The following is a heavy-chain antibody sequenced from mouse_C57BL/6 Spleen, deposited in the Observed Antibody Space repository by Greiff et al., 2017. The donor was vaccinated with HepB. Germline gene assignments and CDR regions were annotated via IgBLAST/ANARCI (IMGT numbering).Heavy chain of an antibody. CDR1: GYAFTNYL. Sequence: VQLQQSGAELVRPGTSVKVSCKASGYAFTNYLIEWVKQRPGQGLEWIGVINPGSGGTNYNEKFKGKATLTADKSSSTAYMQLSSLTSEDSAVCFCARLYGNLFAYWGQGTLVTVSA. J-gene: IGHJ3*01. CDR2: INPGSGGT. CDR3: ARLYGNLFAY. V-gene: IGHV1-54*01. D-gene: IGHD2-10*02.